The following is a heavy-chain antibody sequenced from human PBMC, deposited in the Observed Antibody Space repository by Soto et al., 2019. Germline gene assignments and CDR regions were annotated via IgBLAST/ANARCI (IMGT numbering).Heavy chain of an antibody. J-gene: IGHJ4*02. CDR3: ARGRIAAADY. V-gene: IGHV4-61*01. D-gene: IGHD6-13*01. CDR2: IYYSGST. Sequence: QVQLQESGPGLVKPSETLSLTCTVSGGSVSSGSYYWSWIRQPPGKGLEWIGYIYYSGSTNYNPSIKSRVTISVDTSKNQFSLKLSSVTAADTAVYYCARGRIAAADYWGQGTLVTVSS. CDR1: GGSVSSGSYY.